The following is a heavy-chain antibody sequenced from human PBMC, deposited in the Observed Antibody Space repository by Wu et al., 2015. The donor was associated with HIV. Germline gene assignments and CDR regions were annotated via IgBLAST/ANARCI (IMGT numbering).Heavy chain of an antibody. CDR2: IIPIFGKT. V-gene: IGHV1-69*13. D-gene: IGHD3-16*01. J-gene: IGHJ4*02. CDR3: ARERYYDYRPEGY. CDR1: GGTFSYSA. Sequence: QAQLVQSGAEVKKPGSSVKVSCKASGGTFSYSAIAWVRQAPGQGLEWMGRIIPIFGKTNYAQKFQGRVTITADESSTTAYMELSSLRSEDTAVYYCARERYYDYRPEGYWGRGNAWSPSPQ.